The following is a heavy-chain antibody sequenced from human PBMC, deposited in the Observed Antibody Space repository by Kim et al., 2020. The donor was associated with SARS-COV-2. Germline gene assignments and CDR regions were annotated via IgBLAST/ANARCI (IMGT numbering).Heavy chain of an antibody. J-gene: IGHJ5*02. CDR1: GGSISSSSYY. Sequence: SETLSLTCTVSGGSISSSSYYWGWIRQPPGKGLEWIGSIYYSGSTYYNPSLKSRVTISVDTSKNQFSLKLSSVTAADTAVYYCARQCGGLWFGELLSGWFDPWGQGTLVTVSS. CDR2: IYYSGST. CDR3: ARQCGGLWFGELLSGWFDP. V-gene: IGHV4-39*01. D-gene: IGHD3-10*01.